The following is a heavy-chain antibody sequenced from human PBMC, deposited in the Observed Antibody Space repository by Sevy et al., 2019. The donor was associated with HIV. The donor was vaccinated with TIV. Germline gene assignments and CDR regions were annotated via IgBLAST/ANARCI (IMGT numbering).Heavy chain of an antibody. D-gene: IGHD3-22*01. CDR1: GFTFSTSP. J-gene: IGHJ5*02. V-gene: IGHV3-30-3*01. CDR3: AKERGSSGRAGCLDP. CDR2: VSPDGIGK. Sequence: GGSLRLSCAASGFTFSTSPMHWVRQAPGKGLEWMAVVSPDGIGKTYADPVEGRFTISRDNAEGRLYLQMNSLRVEDTAVYYCAKERGSSGRAGCLDPWGQGTLVTVSS.